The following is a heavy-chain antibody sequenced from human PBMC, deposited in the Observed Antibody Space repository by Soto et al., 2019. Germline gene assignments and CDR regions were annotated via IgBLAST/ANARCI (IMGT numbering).Heavy chain of an antibody. CDR3: ARVHHHAVCTIGVCYPSDYYYSGMDV. V-gene: IGHV3-23*01. D-gene: IGHD2-8*01. CDR1: GFTFSSYA. J-gene: IGHJ6*04. CDR2: IGESGTPT. Sequence: GGSLRLSCAASGFTFSSYAMKWVRQAPGKGLEWVSLIGESGTPTYYADSVKGRFTISRDNSKNTLYLQMNSLRAEDTAVYYCARVHHHAVCTIGVCYPSDYYYSGMDVWGKGTTVTVSS.